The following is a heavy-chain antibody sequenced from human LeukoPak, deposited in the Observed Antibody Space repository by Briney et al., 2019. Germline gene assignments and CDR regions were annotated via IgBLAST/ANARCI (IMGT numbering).Heavy chain of an antibody. CDR1: GGSISSYY. J-gene: IGHJ6*03. V-gene: IGHV4-59*01. CDR2: IYYSGST. Sequence: SETLSLTCTVSGGSISSYYWSWIRQTPGKGLEWIGYIYYSGSTNFNPSLKSRVTISVDTSKNQFSLKMSSVTAADTAVYFCARGGPPGYYYDYYMDVWGKGTTVTVSS. CDR3: ARGGPPGYYYDYYMDV.